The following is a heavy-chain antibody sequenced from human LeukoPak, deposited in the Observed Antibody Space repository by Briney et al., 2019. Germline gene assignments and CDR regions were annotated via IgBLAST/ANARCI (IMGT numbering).Heavy chain of an antibody. CDR1: GFTVSSKH. D-gene: IGHD3-22*01. J-gene: IGHJ4*02. CDR3: TRTVVYYYDSSGSFDY. Sequence: GGSLRLSCAASGFTVSSKHMNWVRQAPGKGPEWVSVIYPGGTSYYADSVKGRRTISRDTSKNTLHLEMNSLRADDTAVYYCTRTVVYYYDSSGSFDYWGQGTLVTVSS. CDR2: IYPGGTS. V-gene: IGHV3-53*01.